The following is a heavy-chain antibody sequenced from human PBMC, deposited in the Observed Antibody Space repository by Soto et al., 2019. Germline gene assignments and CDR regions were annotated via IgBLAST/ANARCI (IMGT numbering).Heavy chain of an antibody. Sequence: SETLSLTCTVSGVSISTYYWSWIRQPPGKGLEWIGYIYYSVNTNYNPSLKSRVAISVDSSKNQFSLNLSSLTAADTAVYYCAGDYVFLTVSVPWGQG. CDR1: GVSISTYY. J-gene: IGHJ5*02. CDR2: IYYSVNT. CDR3: AGDYVFLTVSVP. V-gene: IGHV4-59*01. D-gene: IGHD3-9*01.